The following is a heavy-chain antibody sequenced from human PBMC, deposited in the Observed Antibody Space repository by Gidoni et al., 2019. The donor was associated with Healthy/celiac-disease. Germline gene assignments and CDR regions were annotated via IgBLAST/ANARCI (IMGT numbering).Heavy chain of an antibody. CDR2: IYTSGST. J-gene: IGHJ4*02. D-gene: IGHD2-21*01. CDR1: GGSISSGSYY. Sequence: QVQLQESGPGLVRPSQTLSLTCTVSGGSISSGSYYWSWIRQPAGKGLEWIGRIYTSGSTNYNPSLKSRVTIAVDTSKNQFSLKLSSVTAADTAVYYCAREVMATLDYWGQGTLVTVSS. CDR3: AREVMATLDY. V-gene: IGHV4-61*02.